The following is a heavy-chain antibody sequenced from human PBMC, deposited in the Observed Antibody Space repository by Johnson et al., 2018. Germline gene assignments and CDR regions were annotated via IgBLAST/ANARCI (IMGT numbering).Heavy chain of an antibody. J-gene: IGHJ6*02. CDR2: IIPIFGTT. Sequence: QVQLVQSGAEVKKPGSSVKVSCKASGGTFTSYGISWVRQAPGQGLEWMGGIIPIFGTTNYAQKFQGKVTITADEATSTAYMELSSLSSEDTAVYYGARGSLVVAATSYYYGMDVWGQGTTVTVSS. CDR1: GGTFTSYG. V-gene: IGHV1-69*12. D-gene: IGHD2-15*01. CDR3: ARGSLVVAATSYYYGMDV.